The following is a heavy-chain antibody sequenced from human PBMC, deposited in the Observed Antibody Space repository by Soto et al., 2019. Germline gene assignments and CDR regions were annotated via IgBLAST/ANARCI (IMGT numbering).Heavy chain of an antibody. CDR1: GCTFCSVV. CDR2: VSPGGYVS. Sequence: VVSLRLSCSASGCTFCSVVMNWFRQAPVNGLEWVSTVSPGGYVSHYTDSVKGRFTISRDNSRRTLHLQMDSLRAEDAAVYFCVRRAINANTNWGDFDVWGQGTLVTVSS. D-gene: IGHD7-27*01. J-gene: IGHJ3*01. V-gene: IGHV3-23*01. CDR3: VRRAINANTNWGDFDV.